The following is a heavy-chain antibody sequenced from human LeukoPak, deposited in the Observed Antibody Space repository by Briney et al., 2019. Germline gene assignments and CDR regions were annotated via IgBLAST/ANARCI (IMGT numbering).Heavy chain of an antibody. V-gene: IGHV4-61*02. J-gene: IGHJ4*02. CDR2: IYTSGST. D-gene: IGHD4-17*01. CDR1: GGSISSGSYY. CDR3: ARDSYGFDY. Sequence: PSETLSLTCTVSGGSISSGSYYWSWIRQPAGKGLEWIGRIYTSGSTNYNPSLKSRVTISVDTSKNQFSLKLSSVTAADTAVYYCARDSYGFDYWGQGTLVTVSS.